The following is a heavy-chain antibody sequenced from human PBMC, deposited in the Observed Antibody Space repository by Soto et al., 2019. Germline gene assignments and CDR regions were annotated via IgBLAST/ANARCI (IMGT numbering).Heavy chain of an antibody. D-gene: IGHD2-21*01. V-gene: IGHV1-2*02. CDR1: GYTFTDHY. CDR3: AMPKYGETYFDS. Sequence: QVQMVQSGAEVKRPGASVKVSCKASGYTFTDHYIHWLRQAPGQSLEWMGWINPYSGGTHFARKFQDRVTMARDTSVSTAYMELSSLKSDDTAVYYCAMPKYGETYFDSWGQGTVVTVSS. CDR2: INPYSGGT. J-gene: IGHJ4*02.